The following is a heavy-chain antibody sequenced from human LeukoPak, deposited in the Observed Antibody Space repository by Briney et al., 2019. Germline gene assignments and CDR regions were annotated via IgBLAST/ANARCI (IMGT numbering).Heavy chain of an antibody. V-gene: IGHV4-59*01. CDR3: AREYSSSSGHFDF. J-gene: IGHJ4*02. Sequence: SETLSLTCTVSGASISSYYWSWIRQPPGKGLEWIGYIYYSGSTSYNPSLKSRVTISLDTSKNQFSLKLSSVTVADTAVYYCAREYSSSSGHFDFWGQGTLVTVSS. CDR2: IYYSGST. CDR1: GASISSYY. D-gene: IGHD6-6*01.